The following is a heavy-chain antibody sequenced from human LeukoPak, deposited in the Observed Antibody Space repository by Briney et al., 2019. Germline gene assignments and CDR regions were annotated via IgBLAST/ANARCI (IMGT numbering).Heavy chain of an antibody. CDR2: INHSGST. V-gene: IGHV4-34*01. J-gene: IGHJ6*02. CDR1: GGSFSGYY. CDR3: ARGPPNMVRGVTLYYYYGMDV. Sequence: SETLSLTCAAYGGSFSGYYWSWIRQPPGKGLEWIGEINHSGSTNYNPSLKSRVTISVDTSKNQFSLKLSSVTAADTAMYYCARGPPNMVRGVTLYYYYGMDVWGQGTTVTVSS. D-gene: IGHD3-10*01.